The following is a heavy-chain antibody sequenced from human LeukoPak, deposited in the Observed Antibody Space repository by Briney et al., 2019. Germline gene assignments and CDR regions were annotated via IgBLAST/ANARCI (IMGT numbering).Heavy chain of an antibody. CDR2: INQDGSEK. Sequence: GGSLRLSCAASGFTFSSYWMSWVRQAPGKGLEWVANINQDGSEKYYVDSVKGRFTISRDNAKKSLYLQMNSLRADDTAVYYCARDGGPFDSWGQGTLVTVSS. J-gene: IGHJ4*02. D-gene: IGHD3-16*01. CDR1: GFTFSSYW. V-gene: IGHV3-7*01. CDR3: ARDGGPFDS.